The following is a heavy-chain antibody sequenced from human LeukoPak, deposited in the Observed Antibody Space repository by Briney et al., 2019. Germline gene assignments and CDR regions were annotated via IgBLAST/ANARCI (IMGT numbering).Heavy chain of an antibody. CDR3: ARHVDSSSPIDY. D-gene: IGHD6-13*01. CDR2: IYYSGST. CDR1: GGSISSYY. V-gene: IGHV4-59*08. J-gene: IGHJ4*02. Sequence: HPSETLSLTCTVSGGSISSYYWSWIRQPPGKGLEWIGYIYYSGSTNYNPSLKSRVTISVDTSKNQFSLKLSSVTAADTAVYYCARHVDSSSPIDYWGQGTLVTVSS.